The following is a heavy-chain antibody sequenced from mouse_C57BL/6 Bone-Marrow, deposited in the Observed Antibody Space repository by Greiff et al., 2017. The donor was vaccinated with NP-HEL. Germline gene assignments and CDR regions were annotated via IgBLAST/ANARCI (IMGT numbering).Heavy chain of an antibody. CDR2: INPGSGGT. J-gene: IGHJ4*01. V-gene: IGHV1-54*01. CDR3: VIYDSPYAMDY. D-gene: IGHD2-4*01. CDR1: GYAFTNYL. Sequence: QVQLQQSGAELVRPGTSVKVSCKASGYAFTNYLIEWVKQRPGQGLEWIGVINPGSGGTNYNEKFKGKATLTADKSSSTAYMQLSSLTSEDSAVYFCVIYDSPYAMDYLGQGTSVTVSS.